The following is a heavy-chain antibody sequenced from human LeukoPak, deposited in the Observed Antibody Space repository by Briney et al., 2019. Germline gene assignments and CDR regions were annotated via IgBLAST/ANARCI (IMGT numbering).Heavy chain of an antibody. Sequence: SQTLSLTCTVSGGSISSSSYYWGWIRQPPGKGLEWIGSIYYSGSTYYNPSLKSRVTISVDTSKNQFSLKLSSVTAADTAVYYCGYSYGVSLEDYWGQGALVTVSS. V-gene: IGHV4-39*07. CDR1: GGSISSSSYY. D-gene: IGHD5-18*01. CDR3: GYSYGVSLEDY. CDR2: IYYSGST. J-gene: IGHJ4*02.